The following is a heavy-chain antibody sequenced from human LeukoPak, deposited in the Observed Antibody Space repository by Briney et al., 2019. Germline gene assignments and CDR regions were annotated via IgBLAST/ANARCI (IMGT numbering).Heavy chain of an antibody. CDR2: IYYGGST. Sequence: PSETLSLTCTVSGGSISTSYWSWMRQPPGKGLEWIGYIYYGGSTNYNPSLKSRVSMSVDTSKNQFSLNLSSVTAADTAVYHCARLLAGCPGGRCRAHFDYWGQGTLVTVSS. CDR3: ARLLAGCPGGRCRAHFDY. J-gene: IGHJ4*02. D-gene: IGHD2-15*01. V-gene: IGHV4-59*01. CDR1: GGSISTSY.